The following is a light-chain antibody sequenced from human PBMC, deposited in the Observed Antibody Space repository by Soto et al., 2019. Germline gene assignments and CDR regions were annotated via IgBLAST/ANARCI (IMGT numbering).Light chain of an antibody. CDR2: WAS. CDR3: HQYYSSPQT. J-gene: IGKJ1*01. V-gene: IGKV4-1*01. Sequence: DILMTQSPDSLSLSLRYRSTINCHSSQSVLYSSNNKNYLAWYQQKPGQPPKLLIYWASTRESGVPDRFSGSGSRTDFTLTISSLQSEDVAVYYCHQYYSSPQTFGQGTKVDI. CDR1: QSVLYSSNNKNY.